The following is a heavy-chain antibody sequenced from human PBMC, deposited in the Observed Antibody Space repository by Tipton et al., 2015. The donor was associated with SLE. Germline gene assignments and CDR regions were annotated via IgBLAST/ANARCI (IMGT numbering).Heavy chain of an antibody. Sequence: QLVQSGAEVKKPGESLRISCKGSGYSFTSYWIGWVRQMPGKGLEWMGIIYPGDSDTRYSPSFQGQVTISADKSISTAYLQWSSLKASGTAMYYCARPNYYDSSGYYSFDYWGQGTLVTVSS. CDR3: ARPNYYDSSGYYSFDY. J-gene: IGHJ4*02. CDR1: GYSFTSYW. D-gene: IGHD3-22*01. CDR2: IYPGDSDT. V-gene: IGHV5-51*01.